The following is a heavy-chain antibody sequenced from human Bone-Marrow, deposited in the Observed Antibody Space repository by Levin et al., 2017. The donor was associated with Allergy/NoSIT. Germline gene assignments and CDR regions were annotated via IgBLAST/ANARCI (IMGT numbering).Heavy chain of an antibody. V-gene: IGHV4-31*03. Sequence: PSETLSLTCTVSGGSISSGGYYWSWIRQHPGKGLEWIGYIYYSGSTFYNPSLKSRLTISVDTSKKQLSLKLSSVTAADTAVYYCARGLGYCTDTSCYGYFQHWGQGTLVTVSS. CDR2: IYYSGST. CDR3: ARGLGYCTDTSCYGYFQH. CDR1: GGSISSGGYY. J-gene: IGHJ1*01. D-gene: IGHD2-2*01.